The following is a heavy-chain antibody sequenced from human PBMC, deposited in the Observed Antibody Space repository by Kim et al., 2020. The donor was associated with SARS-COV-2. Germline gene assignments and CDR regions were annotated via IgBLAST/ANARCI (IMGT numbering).Heavy chain of an antibody. D-gene: IGHD1-26*01. V-gene: IGHV3-30*01. Sequence: NPVKRRFTISRDNYKNTLYLQMNSLRAEDTAVYYCARESGVSGSSCPDYWGQGTLVTVSS. J-gene: IGHJ4*02. CDR3: ARESGVSGSSCPDY.